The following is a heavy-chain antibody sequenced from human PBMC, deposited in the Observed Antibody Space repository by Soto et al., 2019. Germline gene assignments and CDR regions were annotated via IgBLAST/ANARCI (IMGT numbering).Heavy chain of an antibody. CDR3: ARVLTRRFDY. J-gene: IGHJ4*02. Sequence: QVQLQQWGAGLLKPSETLSLTCAVYGGSFGGYYWSWIRQPPGKGLEWIGEINHSGSTNYNPSLKSRVTISVDTSKNQFSLKLSSVTAADTAVYYCARVLTRRFDYWGQGTLVTVSS. V-gene: IGHV4-34*01. D-gene: IGHD2-2*01. CDR2: INHSGST. CDR1: GGSFGGYY.